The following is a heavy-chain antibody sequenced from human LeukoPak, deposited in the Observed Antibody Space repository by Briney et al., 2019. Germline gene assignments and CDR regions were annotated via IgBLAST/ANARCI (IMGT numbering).Heavy chain of an antibody. CDR3: ARDQMIGPLDY. CDR1: GFTFSSYG. D-gene: IGHD2-21*01. Sequence: GGSLRLSCAASGFTFSSYGMHWVRQAPGKGLVWVSRINSDGSSTSYADSVKGRFTISRDNAKNTLYLQMNSLRAEDTAVYYCARDQMIGPLDYWGQGTLVTVSS. CDR2: INSDGSST. J-gene: IGHJ4*02. V-gene: IGHV3-74*01.